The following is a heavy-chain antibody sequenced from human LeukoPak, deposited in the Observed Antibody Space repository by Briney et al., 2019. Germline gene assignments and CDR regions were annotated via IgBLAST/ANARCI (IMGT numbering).Heavy chain of an antibody. D-gene: IGHD2-15*01. CDR2: IYTSGST. V-gene: IGHV4-4*07. CDR3: ARDLGCSGGSCYWNWFDP. J-gene: IGHJ5*02. Sequence: PSETLSLTCTVSGGSISSYYWSWIRQPARKGLEWIGRIYTSGSTNYNPSLKSRVTMSVDTSKNQFSLKLSSVTAADTAVYYCARDLGCSGGSCYWNWFDPWGQGTLVTVSS. CDR1: GGSISSYY.